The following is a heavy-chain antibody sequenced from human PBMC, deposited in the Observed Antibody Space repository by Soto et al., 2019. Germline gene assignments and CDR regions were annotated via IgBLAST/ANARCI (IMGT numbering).Heavy chain of an antibody. CDR1: GFTFSNAW. J-gene: IGHJ3*02. CDR2: IKSKTDGGTT. D-gene: IGHD5-12*01. Sequence: GGSLRLACAASGFTFSNAWMSWVRQAPGEGREWVGRIKSKTDGGTTNFAAPVKGRFTISRDDIKNPLYLHMNSLKTETTAVYYGSTGLRAFDIWGQGTMVTVSS. CDR3: STGLRAFDI. V-gene: IGHV3-15*01.